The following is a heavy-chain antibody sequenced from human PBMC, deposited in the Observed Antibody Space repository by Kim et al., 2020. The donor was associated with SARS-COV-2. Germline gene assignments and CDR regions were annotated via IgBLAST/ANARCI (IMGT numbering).Heavy chain of an antibody. Sequence: YAQKFQGRATITADESTSTAYMELSSLRSEDTAVYYCAGEYRIAADYFDYWGQGTLVTVSS. V-gene: IGHV1-69*01. CDR3: AGEYRIAADYFDY. D-gene: IGHD6-13*01. J-gene: IGHJ4*02.